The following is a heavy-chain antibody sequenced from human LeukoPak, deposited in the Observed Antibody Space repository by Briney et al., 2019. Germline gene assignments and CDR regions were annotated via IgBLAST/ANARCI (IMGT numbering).Heavy chain of an antibody. CDR2: ISAYNGNP. CDR3: ARGGGTWLYYDSSGYSFDI. CDR1: GYPFPSYG. Sequence: ASVKVSFKASGYPFPSYGISWVRPAPGQGLGGRGWISAYNGNPNYSQKLPGRVTMTTDTSTSTAYMERRRLRSDDTAVYYCARGGGTWLYYDSSGYSFDIWGEGTMVTVSS. D-gene: IGHD3-22*01. J-gene: IGHJ3*02. V-gene: IGHV1-18*01.